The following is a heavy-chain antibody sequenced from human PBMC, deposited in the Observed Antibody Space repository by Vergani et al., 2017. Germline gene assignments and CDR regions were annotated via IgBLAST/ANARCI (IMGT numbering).Heavy chain of an antibody. J-gene: IGHJ4*02. CDR2: IYWNDDK. V-gene: IGHV2-5*01. Sequence: QITLKESGPTLIKPTQNLTLTCTFSGFSLDTGGVGVGWIRQPPGKGLEWVALIYWNDDKRYSSSLKPRLILTKDTSKNQVVLTLTNVVPADTATYYCAHRGMYYYDSSGYSYFDHWGQGTLVTVSS. D-gene: IGHD3-22*01. CDR3: AHRGMYYYDSSGYSYFDH. CDR1: GFSLDTGGVG.